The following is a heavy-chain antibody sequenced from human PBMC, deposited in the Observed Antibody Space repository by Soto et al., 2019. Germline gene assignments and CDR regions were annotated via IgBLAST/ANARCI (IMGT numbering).Heavy chain of an antibody. CDR1: GGSISDNW. V-gene: IGHV4-4*02. CDR2: IYHTGTT. Sequence: QVQLQESGPGLVKPSGTLSLTCAVSGGSISDNWWSWVRQPPGKGLEWIGEIYHTGTTHYNPPLWSRVTISIDKSKNQFSLKVSSGTAADTAVYYCARHIAVPRTRGLDFWGQGTLVTVSS. J-gene: IGHJ4*02. D-gene: IGHD2-21*01. CDR3: ARHIAVPRTRGLDF.